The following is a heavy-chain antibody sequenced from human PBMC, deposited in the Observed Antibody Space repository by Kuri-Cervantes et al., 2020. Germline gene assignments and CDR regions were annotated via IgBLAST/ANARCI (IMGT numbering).Heavy chain of an antibody. CDR2: IYYSGST. D-gene: IGHD2-15*01. Sequence: GSLRLSCTVSGGSISSYYWSWIRQPPGKGLEWIGYIYYSGSTNYNPSLKSRVTISVDTSKNQFSLKLGSVTAADTAVYYCAREVDYFDYWGQGTLVTVSS. CDR3: AREVDYFDY. V-gene: IGHV4-59*12. CDR1: GGSISSYY. J-gene: IGHJ4*02.